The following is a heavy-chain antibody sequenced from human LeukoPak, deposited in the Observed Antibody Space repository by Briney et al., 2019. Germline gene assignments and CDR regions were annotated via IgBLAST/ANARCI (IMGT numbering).Heavy chain of an antibody. CDR3: VRDLDY. Sequence: GGSLRLSCAASGFMFSDHDMNWVRQAPGKGLEWVANIKQDGGDKYYVDSVKGRFTISRDNAKNSLYLQMNSLRAEDTAMYYCVRDLDYWGQGTLVTVSS. CDR2: IKQDGGDK. CDR1: GFMFSDHD. V-gene: IGHV3-7*03. J-gene: IGHJ4*02.